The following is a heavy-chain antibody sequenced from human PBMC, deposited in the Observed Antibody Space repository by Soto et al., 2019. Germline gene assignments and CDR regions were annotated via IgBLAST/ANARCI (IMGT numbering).Heavy chain of an antibody. Sequence: QVQLVQSGAEVKKPGSSVKVSCKASGGTFSSYTISWVRQAPGQGLEWMGRIIPILGIANYAQKLQGRVTITADKYTSTAYMELSSLRSEDTAVYYCARDRGVDTAMAPWDYWGQGTLVTVSS. CDR1: GGTFSSYT. CDR3: ARDRGVDTAMAPWDY. J-gene: IGHJ4*02. V-gene: IGHV1-69*08. D-gene: IGHD5-18*01. CDR2: IIPILGIA.